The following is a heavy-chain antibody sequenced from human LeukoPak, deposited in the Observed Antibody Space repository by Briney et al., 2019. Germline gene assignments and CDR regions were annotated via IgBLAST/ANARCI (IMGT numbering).Heavy chain of an antibody. CDR1: GYTFTSYY. V-gene: IGHV1-46*01. CDR3: ARDRGGDLVPTRGLYYFDY. J-gene: IGHJ4*02. Sequence: ASVKVSCKASGYTFTSYYMHWVRQAPGQGLEWMGIINPSGGSTSYAQKFQGRVTMTRDTSTSTVYMELSSLRSEDTAVYYCARDRGGDLVPTRGLYYFDYWGQGTLVTVSS. CDR2: INPSGGST. D-gene: IGHD2-21*02.